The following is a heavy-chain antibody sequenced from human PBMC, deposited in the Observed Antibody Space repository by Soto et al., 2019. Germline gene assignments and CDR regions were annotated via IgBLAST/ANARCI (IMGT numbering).Heavy chain of an antibody. V-gene: IGHV3-11*05. Sequence: QVQLVKSGGGLVKPGGSLRLSCAASGFTFSDSYMTWIRQAQGKGLEWVSYISSSSSYTNYADSVKGRFTISRDNAKNSLYLQMNSLRAEDTAVYYCARVGVGYYFDYWGQGTLVTVSS. CDR3: ARVGVGYYFDY. D-gene: IGHD1-26*01. CDR1: GFTFSDSY. J-gene: IGHJ4*02. CDR2: ISSSSSYT.